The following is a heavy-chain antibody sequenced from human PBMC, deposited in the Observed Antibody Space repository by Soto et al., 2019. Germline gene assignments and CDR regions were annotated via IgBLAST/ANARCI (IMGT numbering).Heavy chain of an antibody. Sequence: PGGSLRLSCTASGFTFSDYYMSWIRQAPGKGLEWISYISSASDYSTYADSVKGRFTISRDNAKNSLYLQLNNVRPDDTALYFCARHDYSNEHWFDTWGLGTAVTSPQ. V-gene: IGHV3-11*06. CDR2: ISSASDYS. CDR1: GFTFSDYY. J-gene: IGHJ5*02. D-gene: IGHD4-4*01. CDR3: ARHDYSNEHWFDT.